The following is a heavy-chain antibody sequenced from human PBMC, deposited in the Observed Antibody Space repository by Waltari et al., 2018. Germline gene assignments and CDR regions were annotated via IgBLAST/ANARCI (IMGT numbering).Heavy chain of an antibody. Sequence: EVQLVESGGGLIQPGGSLRLSCAAHGFTVSSNYMSWVRQAPGKGLEWVSVIYSGGSTYYADSVKGRFTISRDNSKNTLYLQMNSLRAEDTAVYYCATERDRDGSNWFDPWGQGTLVTVSS. J-gene: IGHJ5*02. D-gene: IGHD5-12*01. CDR3: ATERDRDGSNWFDP. V-gene: IGHV3-53*01. CDR1: GFTVSSNY. CDR2: IYSGGST.